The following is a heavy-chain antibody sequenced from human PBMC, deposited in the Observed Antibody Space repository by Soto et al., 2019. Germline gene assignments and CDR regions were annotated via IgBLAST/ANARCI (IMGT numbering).Heavy chain of an antibody. CDR2: ITWDGGST. D-gene: IGHD3-22*01. J-gene: IGHJ4*02. V-gene: IGHV3-43*01. Sequence: GGSLRLSCAASSFPFDAYVMHWVRQGPGKGLEWVSLITWDGGSTYYADSVKGRFTISRDNSENSLYLQMNSLRPEDTALYYCAKGNYYDSSGYYYFDYWGQGTLVTVSS. CDR3: AKGNYYDSSGYYYFDY. CDR1: SFPFDAYV.